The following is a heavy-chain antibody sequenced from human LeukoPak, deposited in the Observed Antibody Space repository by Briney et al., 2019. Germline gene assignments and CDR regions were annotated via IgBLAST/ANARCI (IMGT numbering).Heavy chain of an antibody. D-gene: IGHD2-2*01. V-gene: IGHV1-2*02. CDR3: ARGLHIVVVPAATTFDY. Sequence: VASVKVSCKAPGYTFTGYYMHWVRQAPGQGLEWMGWINPNSGGTNYAQKFQGRVTMTRDTSISTAYMELSRLRSDDTAVYYCARGLHIVVVPAATTFDYWGQGTLVTVSS. CDR1: GYTFTGYY. CDR2: INPNSGGT. J-gene: IGHJ4*02.